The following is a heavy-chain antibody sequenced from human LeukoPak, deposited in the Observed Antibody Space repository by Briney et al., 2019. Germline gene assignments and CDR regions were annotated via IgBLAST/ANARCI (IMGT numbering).Heavy chain of an antibody. Sequence: PGGSLRLSCAASGFTFSSYAMHWVRQAPGKGLEWVAVISYDGSNKYYADSVKGRFTISRDNSKNTLYLQMNSLRAEDTAVYYCAKAAVRGSFWYYGMDVWGQGTTVTVSS. CDR1: GFTFSSYA. J-gene: IGHJ6*02. D-gene: IGHD3-3*01. CDR3: AKAAVRGSFWYYGMDV. CDR2: ISYDGSNK. V-gene: IGHV3-30*04.